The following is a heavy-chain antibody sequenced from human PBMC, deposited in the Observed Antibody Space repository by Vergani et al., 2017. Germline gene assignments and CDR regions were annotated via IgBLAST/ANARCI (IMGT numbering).Heavy chain of an antibody. CDR1: GGTFSSYA. Sequence: QVQLVQSGAEVKKPGSSVKVSCKASGGTFSSYAISWVRQAPGQGLEWMGGIIPIFGTANYAQKFQGRVTITADESTSTAYMELNSLRSEDTAVYYCARAITIFGVVINYYYYMDVWGKGTTVTVSS. D-gene: IGHD3-3*01. V-gene: IGHV1-69*01. J-gene: IGHJ6*03. CDR3: ARAITIFGVVINYYYYMDV. CDR2: IIPIFGTA.